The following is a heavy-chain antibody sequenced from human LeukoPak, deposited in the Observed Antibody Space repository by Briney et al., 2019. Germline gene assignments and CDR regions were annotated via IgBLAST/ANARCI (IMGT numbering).Heavy chain of an antibody. CDR2: IFYSGST. Sequence: SETLSLTCTVSGGSINSSSYYWGWIRQPPGKGLEWIGSIFYSGSTYHNPSLKSRVTISVDTSKNQFSLNLSSVTAADTAVYYCARVITVRGVIFDYWGQGTLVTVSS. J-gene: IGHJ4*02. D-gene: IGHD3-16*01. CDR3: ARVITVRGVIFDY. V-gene: IGHV4-39*07. CDR1: GGSINSSSYY.